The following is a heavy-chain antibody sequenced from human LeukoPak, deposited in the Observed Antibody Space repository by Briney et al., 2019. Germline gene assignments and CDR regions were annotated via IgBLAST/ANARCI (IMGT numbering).Heavy chain of an antibody. J-gene: IGHJ6*04. CDR3: ARLPRIAAAGRVFGV. D-gene: IGHD6-13*01. Sequence: PSETLSLTCAVYGGSFSGYYWRWIRQPPGKGLEWIGEINHSGSTNYNPSLKSRVTISVDTSKNQFSLKLSSVTAADTAVYYCARLPRIAAAGRVFGVWGKGTTVTISS. CDR2: INHSGST. CDR1: GGSFSGYY. V-gene: IGHV4-34*01.